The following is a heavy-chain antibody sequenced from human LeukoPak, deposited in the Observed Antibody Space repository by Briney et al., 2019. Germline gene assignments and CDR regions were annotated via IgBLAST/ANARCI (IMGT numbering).Heavy chain of an antibody. CDR1: GGSISSSSYY. CDR2: INHSGST. D-gene: IGHD1-1*01. Sequence: TSETLSLTCTVSGGSISSSSYYWGWIRQPPGKGLEWIGEINHSGSTNYNPSLKSRVTISVDTSKNQFSLKLSSVTAADTAVYYCARLKSWNGALDYWGQGTLVTVSS. J-gene: IGHJ4*02. V-gene: IGHV4-39*07. CDR3: ARLKSWNGALDY.